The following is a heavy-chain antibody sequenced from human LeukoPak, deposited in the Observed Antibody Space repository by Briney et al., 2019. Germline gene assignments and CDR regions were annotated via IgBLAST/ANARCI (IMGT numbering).Heavy chain of an antibody. V-gene: IGHV3-23*01. J-gene: IGHJ4*02. CDR2: ISGSGSST. CDR1: GFTFSSYA. CDR3: AKGTSPVGAFDC. Sequence: GGSLRLSCAASGFTFSSYAMSWVRQAPGKGLEWVSTISGSGSSTYYVDSVKGRFTISRDNSKNTLYLEMNSLRAEDTAVYYCAKGTSPVGAFDCWGQGSLVTVSS. D-gene: IGHD3/OR15-3a*01.